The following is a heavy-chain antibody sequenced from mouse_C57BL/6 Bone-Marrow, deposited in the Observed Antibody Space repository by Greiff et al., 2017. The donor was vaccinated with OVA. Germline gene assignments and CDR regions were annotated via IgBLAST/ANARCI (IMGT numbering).Heavy chain of an antibody. V-gene: IGHV5-17*01. CDR2: ISSGSSTI. D-gene: IGHD1-1*01. CDR3: ARLTVGSGYFDV. CDR1: GFTFSDYG. J-gene: IGHJ1*03. Sequence: EVQLVESGGGLVKPGGSLKLSCAASGFTFSDYGMHWVRQAPDKGLEWVAYISSGSSTIYYADTVKGRFTISRDNANNTLFLQMTSLRSEDAAMYYCARLTVGSGYFDVWGTGTTVTVSS.